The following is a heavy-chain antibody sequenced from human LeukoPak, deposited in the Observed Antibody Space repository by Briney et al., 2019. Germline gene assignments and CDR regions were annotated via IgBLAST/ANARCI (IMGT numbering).Heavy chain of an antibody. Sequence: GGSLRLSCAASGFTFSSYWMSWVRQAPGKGLEWVANIKQDGSEIYYVDSVKGRFTISRDDAKNSLYLQMNSLRAEDTAVYYCARALIAARPPYWGQGTLVTVSS. J-gene: IGHJ4*02. CDR3: ARALIAARPPY. CDR1: GFTFSSYW. CDR2: IKQDGSEI. D-gene: IGHD6-6*01. V-gene: IGHV3-7*02.